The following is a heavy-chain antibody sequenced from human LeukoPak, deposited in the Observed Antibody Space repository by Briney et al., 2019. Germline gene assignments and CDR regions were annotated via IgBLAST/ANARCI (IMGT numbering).Heavy chain of an antibody. D-gene: IGHD5-18*01. Sequence: SETLSLTCTVSGGSISSSSAYWGWLRQPPGKGLEWVGRIYYSKNTYYNPSLKSRVTISADTSKDQFSLTLGSVSATDTAVYYCVSPRGFSYGYFDYWGQGTLVTVSS. CDR2: IYYSKNT. V-gene: IGHV4-39*01. CDR3: VSPRGFSYGYFDY. CDR1: GGSISSSSAY. J-gene: IGHJ4*02.